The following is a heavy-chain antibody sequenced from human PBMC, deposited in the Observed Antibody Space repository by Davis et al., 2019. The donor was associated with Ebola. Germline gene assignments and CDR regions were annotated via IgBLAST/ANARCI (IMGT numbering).Heavy chain of an antibody. D-gene: IGHD6-19*01. Sequence: GESLKISCAASCFPFRSYWMSWVRQAPGKGLEWVANIKQDGSEKYYVDSVKGRFTISRDNAKNSLYLQMNSLRAEDTAVYYCARERGYSSGWYVPWGQGTLVTVSS. CDR2: IKQDGSEK. CDR3: ARERGYSSGWYVP. CDR1: CFPFRSYW. V-gene: IGHV3-7*01. J-gene: IGHJ5*02.